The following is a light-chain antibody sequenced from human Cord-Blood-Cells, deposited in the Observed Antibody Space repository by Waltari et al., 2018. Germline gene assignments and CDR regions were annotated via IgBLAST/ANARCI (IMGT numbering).Light chain of an antibody. CDR3: AAWDDSLSGYV. V-gene: IGLV1-47*01. Sequence: QSVLTQPPSASGTPGQRVTIACSGSRSNIGSNYVQWYQQLPGTAPKLLIYRNNQRPSGVPDRFSGSKSGTSASLAISGLLSEDEADYYCAAWDDSLSGYVFGTGTKVTAL. CDR1: RSNIGSNY. J-gene: IGLJ1*01. CDR2: RNN.